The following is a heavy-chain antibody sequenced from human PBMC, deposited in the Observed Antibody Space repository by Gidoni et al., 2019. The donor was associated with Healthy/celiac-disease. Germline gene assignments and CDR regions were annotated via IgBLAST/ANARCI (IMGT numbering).Heavy chain of an antibody. V-gene: IGHV3-53*01. J-gene: IGHJ4*02. CDR2: IYSGGST. Sequence: EVQLVESGGGLIQPGGSLRLSCAASGFTVSSNYMSWVRQAPGKGLEWVSVIYSGGSTYYADSVKGRFTISRDNSKNTLYLQMNSLRAEDTAVYYCARLGSYSSSWYIPYYFDYWGQGTLVIVSS. D-gene: IGHD6-13*01. CDR1: GFTVSSNY. CDR3: ARLGSYSSSWYIPYYFDY.